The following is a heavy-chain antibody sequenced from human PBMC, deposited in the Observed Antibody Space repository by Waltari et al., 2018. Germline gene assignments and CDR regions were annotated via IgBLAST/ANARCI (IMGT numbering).Heavy chain of an antibody. J-gene: IGHJ4*02. V-gene: IGHV4-61*10. D-gene: IGHD5-12*01. CDR3: ARVANSGYDDRGHFDF. Sequence: QVQLQESGPGLVKPSETLPPTCTVSGDAITGGAVYWSWIQPPAGKGLEWIGYIFYSGSTNYSPSLKSRVTMSVDTSKNQFSLKLSSVTAADTAVYFCARVANSGYDDRGHFDFWGQGTLVTVSS. CDR2: IFYSGST. CDR1: GDAITGGAVY.